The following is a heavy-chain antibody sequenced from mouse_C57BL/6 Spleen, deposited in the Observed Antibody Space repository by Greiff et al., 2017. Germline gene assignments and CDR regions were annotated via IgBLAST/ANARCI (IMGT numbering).Heavy chain of an antibody. CDR1: GYTFTSYW. J-gene: IGHJ2*01. CDR2: IHPNSGST. Sequence: QVQLQQPGAELVKPGASVKLSCKASGYTFTSYWMHWVKQRPGQGLEWIGMIHPNSGSTNYNEKFKSKATLTVDKSSSTAYMQLSSLTSEDSAVYYCARGLGKGGYYFDYWGQGTTLTVSS. D-gene: IGHD1-1*02. CDR3: ARGLGKGGYYFDY. V-gene: IGHV1-64*01.